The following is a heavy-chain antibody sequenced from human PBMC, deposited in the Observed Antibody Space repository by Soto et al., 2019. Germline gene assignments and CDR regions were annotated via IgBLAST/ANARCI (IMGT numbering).Heavy chain of an antibody. V-gene: IGHV5-51*01. J-gene: IGHJ4*02. CDR2: IYPSDSDT. D-gene: IGHD4-17*01. CDR3: ARPANTVADHFDL. CDR1: GYTFTIYW. Sequence: GESLKISCQVSGYTFTIYWIGWVRQMPGKGLEWMGLIYPSDSDTRYIPSFQGQVTISADQSVNTAYLQWASLKASDTAIYYCARPANTVADHFDLWGQGTPVTVSS.